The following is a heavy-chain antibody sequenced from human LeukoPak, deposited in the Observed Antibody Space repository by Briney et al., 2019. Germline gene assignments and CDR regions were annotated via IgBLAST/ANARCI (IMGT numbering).Heavy chain of an antibody. Sequence: ASVKVSCKASGHTFTGYYMHWVRQAPGQGLEWMGWINPNSGGTNYAQKFQGRVTMTRDTSISTAYMELGRLRSDDTAVYYCARVRGSGSYLFDYWGQGTLVTVSS. V-gene: IGHV1-2*02. D-gene: IGHD3-10*01. J-gene: IGHJ4*02. CDR1: GHTFTGYY. CDR2: INPNSGGT. CDR3: ARVRGSGSYLFDY.